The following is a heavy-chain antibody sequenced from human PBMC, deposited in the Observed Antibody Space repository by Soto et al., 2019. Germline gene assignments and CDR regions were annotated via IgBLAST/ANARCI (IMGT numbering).Heavy chain of an antibody. D-gene: IGHD1-26*01. CDR2: ISGSGGST. CDR1: GFTFSSYA. CDR3: AKDSRWELRRGAFDI. Sequence: GGSLRLSCAAYGFTFSSYAMSWVRQAPGKGLEWVSAISGSGGSTYYADSVKGRFTISRDNSKNTLYLQMNSLRAEDTAVYYCAKDSRWELRRGAFDIWGQGTMVTVSS. V-gene: IGHV3-23*01. J-gene: IGHJ3*02.